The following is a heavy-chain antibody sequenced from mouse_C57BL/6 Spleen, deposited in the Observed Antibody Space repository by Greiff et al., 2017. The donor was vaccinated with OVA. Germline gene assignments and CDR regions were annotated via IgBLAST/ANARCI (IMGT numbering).Heavy chain of an antibody. CDR1: GFTFSDYG. J-gene: IGHJ2*01. CDR3: AGGATVVATRDYFDY. CDR2: ISSGTSTI. Sequence: EVKLVESGGGLVKPGGSLTLSCAASGFTFSDYGMHWVRQAPEKGLEWVAYISSGTSTIYYADTVKGRFTISRDNAKNTLFLQMTSLRSEDTAMYYGAGGATVVATRDYFDYWGQGTTLTVSS. V-gene: IGHV5-17*01. D-gene: IGHD1-1*01.